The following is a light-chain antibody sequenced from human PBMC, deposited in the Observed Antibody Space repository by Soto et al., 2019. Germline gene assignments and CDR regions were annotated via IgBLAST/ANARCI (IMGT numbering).Light chain of an antibody. V-gene: IGLV1-40*01. CDR3: QSYASTLSGSV. Sequence: QSVLTQPPSVSGAPGQRVTISCTGSSSNIGAGYDVHWYQQLPVTAPKLLIYGNSNRPSGVPDRSSGSKSGTSASLAITGLQAEYEAEYYCQSYASTLSGSVFGGGTKVTVL. CDR2: GNS. CDR1: SSNIGAGYD. J-gene: IGLJ2*01.